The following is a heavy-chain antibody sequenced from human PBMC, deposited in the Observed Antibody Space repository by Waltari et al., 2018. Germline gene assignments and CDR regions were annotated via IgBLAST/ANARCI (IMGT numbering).Heavy chain of an antibody. CDR2: ITTTCDST. CDR1: GFTFSNYV. J-gene: IGHJ4*02. Sequence: EVGLVESGGGLVQLGESLRLSCAASGFTFSNYVMHWVRQSPGKGLEQVSSITTTCDSTYYANCVKGRFTSSRDNSKNALYLQRGSQRVEDMAVYYCARGEDAVGYYDGCVHYWGQGTLVTVSS. V-gene: IGHV3-64*01. CDR3: ARGEDAVGYYDGCVHY. D-gene: IGHD3-22*01.